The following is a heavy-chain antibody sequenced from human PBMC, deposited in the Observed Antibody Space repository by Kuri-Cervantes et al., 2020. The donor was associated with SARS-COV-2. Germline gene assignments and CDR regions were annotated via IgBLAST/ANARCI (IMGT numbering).Heavy chain of an antibody. CDR1: GFTFTSHA. Sequence: GGSLRLSCAVSGFTFTSHAMHWVRQAPGKGLEWVANIKQDGSEKYYVDSVKGRFTISRDNAKNSLYLQMNSLRAEDTAVYYCARALSDFWSGYSHAFDIWGQGTMVTVSS. V-gene: IGHV3-7*01. CDR2: IKQDGSEK. CDR3: ARALSDFWSGYSHAFDI. D-gene: IGHD3-3*01. J-gene: IGHJ3*02.